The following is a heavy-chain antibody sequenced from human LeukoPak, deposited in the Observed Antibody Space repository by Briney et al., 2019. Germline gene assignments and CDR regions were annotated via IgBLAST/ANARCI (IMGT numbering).Heavy chain of an antibody. CDR2: ISGSGSDI. J-gene: IGHJ6*02. D-gene: IGHD2-2*01. CDR3: ARGFDCSSTSCSCMDV. Sequence: GGSLRLSCVASGFPFSDYYMSWICKAPGEGLDWVAYISGSGSDIYYADSVKGRFTISRDNAKNSLHLQMNSLRAEDTAVYYCARGFDCSSTSCSCMDVWGQGTTVTVSS. V-gene: IGHV3-11*01. CDR1: GFPFSDYY.